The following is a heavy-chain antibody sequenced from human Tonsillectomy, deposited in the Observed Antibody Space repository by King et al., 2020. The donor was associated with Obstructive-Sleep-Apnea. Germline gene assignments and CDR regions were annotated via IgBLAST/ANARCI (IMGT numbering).Heavy chain of an antibody. CDR2: IYFDGNND. Sequence: VQLVESGGGVVQPGRSLRLSCAASGFTFSSFGMHWVRQAPDKGLEWVANIYFDGNNDQYADSVKGRFTISRDNSNNMLYLHMNSLRAEDTAVYYCAKDRESFYESGGPYGMDIWGQGTWVTVSS. V-gene: IGHV3-33*06. CDR1: GFTFSSFG. J-gene: IGHJ6*02. D-gene: IGHD3-22*01. CDR3: AKDRESFYESGGPYGMDI.